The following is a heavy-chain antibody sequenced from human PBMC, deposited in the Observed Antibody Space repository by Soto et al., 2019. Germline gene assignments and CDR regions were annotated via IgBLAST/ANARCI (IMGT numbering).Heavy chain of an antibody. V-gene: IGHV3-48*02. J-gene: IGHJ4*02. Sequence: EVQLVESGGGLVQPGGSLRLSCAASGFTFSNYAMHWVRQAPGKGLEWVSYIRTSSITIYYADSVKGRFTISRDDAKNSLYLQLNSLTDEDTAVYYCARDRTIAGATISYFDYWGQGMLVTVSS. CDR1: GFTFSNYA. CDR2: IRTSSITI. CDR3: ARDRTIAGATISYFDY. D-gene: IGHD1-26*01.